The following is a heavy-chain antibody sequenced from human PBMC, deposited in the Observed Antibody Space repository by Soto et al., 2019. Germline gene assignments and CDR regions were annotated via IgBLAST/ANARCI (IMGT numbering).Heavy chain of an antibody. J-gene: IGHJ6*02. V-gene: IGHV3-21*04. D-gene: IGHD6-19*01. Sequence: VGSLRLSCVGSGFTFSNFSINWVRQAPGKGLEWVSSISSRSDIYYADSLKGRFTISRDNAKNSVSLQMNSLRAEDTAVYYCARLAVAGTEGKKGPSYYYYYGMDVWGQGTTVTVSS. CDR1: GFTFSNFS. CDR2: ISSRSDI. CDR3: ARLAVAGTEGKKGPSYYYYYGMDV.